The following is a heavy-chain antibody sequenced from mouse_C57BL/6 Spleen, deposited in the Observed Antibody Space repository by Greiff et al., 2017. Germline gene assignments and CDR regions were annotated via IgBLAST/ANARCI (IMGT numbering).Heavy chain of an antibody. CDR3: ARSLYYGSSYWYFDV. V-gene: IGHV3-6*01. J-gene: IGHJ1*03. D-gene: IGHD1-1*01. CDR1: GYSITSGYY. Sequence: EVQLQQSGPGLVKPSQSLSLTCSVTGYSITSGYYWNWIRQFPGNKLEWMGYISYDGSHNYNPSLKNRISITRDTSKNQFFLKLNSVTTEDTATYYCARSLYYGSSYWYFDVWGTGTTVTVSS. CDR2: ISYDGSH.